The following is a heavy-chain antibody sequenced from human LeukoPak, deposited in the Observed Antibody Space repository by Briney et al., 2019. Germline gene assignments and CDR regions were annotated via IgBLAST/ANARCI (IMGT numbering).Heavy chain of an antibody. D-gene: IGHD3-9*01. J-gene: IGHJ3*02. CDR3: ARDSDWDDAFDI. CDR2: ISSSSSYI. Sequence: GGSLRLSCAASGFTFSSYSRNWVRQAPGKGLEWVSSISSSSSYIYYAESVKGRFTISRDNAKNSLYLQMNSLRAEDTAVYYCARDSDWDDAFDIWGQGTMVTVSS. CDR1: GFTFSSYS. V-gene: IGHV3-21*01.